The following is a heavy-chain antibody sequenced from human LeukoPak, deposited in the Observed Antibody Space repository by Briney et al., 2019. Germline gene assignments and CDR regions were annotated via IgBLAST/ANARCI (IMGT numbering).Heavy chain of an antibody. CDR2: MNPNRGDT. J-gene: IGHJ4*02. V-gene: IGHV1-8*01. Sequence: GASVKVSCKTSAYTFTSYEINWVRQASGQGLEWMGWMNPNRGDTGYTQKFQGRVTMTRDTSINTAYVELSSLTSEDTAVYYCARGHGPGGTRWPNLDYWGQGTLITVSA. D-gene: IGHD4-23*01. CDR3: ARGHGPGGTRWPNLDY. CDR1: AYTFTSYE.